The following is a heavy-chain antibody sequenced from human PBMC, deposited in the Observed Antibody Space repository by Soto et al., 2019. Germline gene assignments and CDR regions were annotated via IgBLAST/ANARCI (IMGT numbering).Heavy chain of an antibody. J-gene: IGHJ4*02. D-gene: IGHD3-10*01. V-gene: IGHV4-4*07. CDR1: GGSISSHY. CDR3: ARDLKFGQADY. CDR2: IYTSGST. Sequence: SETLSLTCTVSGGSISSHYWTWIRQPSGKGLEWIGRIYTSGSTNYNPSLKSRVTMSVDTSKNQFSLKLSSVTAADTAVYYCARDLKFGQADYWGQGSQVTVST.